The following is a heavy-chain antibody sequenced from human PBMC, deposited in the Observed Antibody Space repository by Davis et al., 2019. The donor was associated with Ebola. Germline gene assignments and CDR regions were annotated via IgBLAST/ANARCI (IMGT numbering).Heavy chain of an antibody. J-gene: IGHJ6*04. V-gene: IGHV6-1*01. D-gene: IGHD5-18*01. CDR3: SRGWLRTGFDV. CDR2: SYYNSKWYS. CDR1: GDSVSNPAG. Sequence: HSQTLSLTCAISGDSVSNPAGWNWIRQSPSRGLECLGRSYYNSKWYSEYAVSVKSRITINADTSKNQFSLHLNSMTPEDTALYYCSRGWLRTGFDVWGEGTTVTVSS.